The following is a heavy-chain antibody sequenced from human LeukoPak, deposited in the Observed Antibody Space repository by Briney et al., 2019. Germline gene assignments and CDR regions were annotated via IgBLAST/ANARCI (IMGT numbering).Heavy chain of an antibody. J-gene: IGHJ3*02. CDR1: GGSVSSGSYY. V-gene: IGHV4-61*01. D-gene: IGHD3-22*01. CDR2: IYYSGST. CDR3: ARARDVYYDRAFDI. Sequence: PSETLSLTCTVSGGSVSSGSYYWSWIRQPPGKGLEWIGYIYYSGSTNYNPSLKSRVTISVDTSKNQFSLKLSSVTAADTAVYYCARARDVYYDRAFDIWGQGTMVTFSS.